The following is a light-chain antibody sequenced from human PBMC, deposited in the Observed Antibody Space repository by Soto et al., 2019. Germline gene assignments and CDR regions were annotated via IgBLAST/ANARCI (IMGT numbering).Light chain of an antibody. V-gene: IGKV3-11*01. J-gene: IGKJ4*01. CDR2: DAS. CDR3: QQRSNWPLLT. CDR1: QSVSSK. Sequence: ERVMTQSPATLSVSPGERATLSCRASQSVSSKLAWYQQKPGQAPRLLIYDASNRATGIPARFSGSGSGTDFTLTISSLEPEDFAVYYCQQRSNWPLLTFGGGTKVDIK.